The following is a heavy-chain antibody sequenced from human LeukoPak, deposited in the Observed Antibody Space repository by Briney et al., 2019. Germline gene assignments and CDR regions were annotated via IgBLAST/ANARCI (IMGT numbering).Heavy chain of an antibody. CDR3: ARGYDILSFDY. CDR1: GGSISGDY. Sequence: PSETLSLTCTVSGGSISGDYWSWIRQPPGKGLEWVSVIYSGGSTYYADSVKGRFTISRDNSKNTLYLQMNSLRAEDTAVYYCARGYDILSFDYWGQGTLVTVSS. V-gene: IGHV3-66*01. D-gene: IGHD3-9*01. CDR2: IYSGGST. J-gene: IGHJ4*02.